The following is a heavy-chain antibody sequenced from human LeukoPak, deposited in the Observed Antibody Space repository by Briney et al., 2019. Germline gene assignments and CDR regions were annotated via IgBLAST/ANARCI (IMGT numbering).Heavy chain of an antibody. CDR3: ARERYCSSTSCYGRGERLDP. Sequence: ASVKVSCKASGYTFTGYYMHWVRQAPGQGLEWMGRINPNSGGTNYAQKFQGRVTMTRDTSISTAYMELSRLRSDDTAVYYCARERYCSSTSCYGRGERLDPWGQGTLVTVSS. D-gene: IGHD2-2*01. CDR1: GYTFTGYY. CDR2: INPNSGGT. J-gene: IGHJ5*02. V-gene: IGHV1-2*06.